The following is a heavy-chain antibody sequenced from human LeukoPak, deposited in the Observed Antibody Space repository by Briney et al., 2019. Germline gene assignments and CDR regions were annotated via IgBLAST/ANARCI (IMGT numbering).Heavy chain of an antibody. Sequence: ASVKVSCKASGYTFTGYYMHWVRHPPAPGLGWMGLINPNSGGTNYAQKVYVRVTITRDTSISTVYMELSRLRADDTAVYYCARTGADCRNTSCYTGYYYYYMDVWGKGTTVTVSS. CDR3: ARTGADCRNTSCYTGYYYYYMDV. CDR1: GYTFTGYY. J-gene: IGHJ6*03. D-gene: IGHD2-2*02. V-gene: IGHV1-2*02. CDR2: INPNSGGT.